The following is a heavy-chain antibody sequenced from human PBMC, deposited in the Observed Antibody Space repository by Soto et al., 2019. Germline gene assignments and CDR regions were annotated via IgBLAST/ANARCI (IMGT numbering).Heavy chain of an antibody. CDR1: GDSINNGGYY. J-gene: IGHJ4*02. D-gene: IGHD4-4*01. Sequence: SETLSLTCTVSGDSINNGGYYWSWIRQHPGKGLEWIGYIYFSGSTLYNPSLKNRVTISVDTSKNQFSLQLSSVTAADTAVYYCAREFYYSTYFDYWGQGSLVTVSS. V-gene: IGHV4-31*03. CDR3: AREFYYSTYFDY. CDR2: IYFSGST.